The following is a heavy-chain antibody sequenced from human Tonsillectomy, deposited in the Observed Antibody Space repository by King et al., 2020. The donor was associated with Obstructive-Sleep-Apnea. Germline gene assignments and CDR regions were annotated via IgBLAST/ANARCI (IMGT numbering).Heavy chain of an antibody. Sequence: VQLVESGGGLVQPGGSLRLSRAASGFTFSYYWMSWVRQAPGKGLEWVANINEHGSEKFYVDSMEGRFTISRDNARNSLYLQMNSLRGEDTAVYYCARAGNVATVDYWGQGTLVTVSS. CDR2: INEHGSEK. CDR1: GFTFSYYW. J-gene: IGHJ4*02. CDR3: ARAGNVATVDY. V-gene: IGHV3-7*03. D-gene: IGHD5-12*01.